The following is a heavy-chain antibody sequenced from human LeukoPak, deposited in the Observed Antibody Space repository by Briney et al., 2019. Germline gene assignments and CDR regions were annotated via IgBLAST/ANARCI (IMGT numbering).Heavy chain of an antibody. V-gene: IGHV3-15*01. CDR2: IKSKTDGGTT. D-gene: IGHD1-26*01. Sequence: GGSLRLSCAASGFTFSSYGMHWVRQAPGKGLEWVGRIKSKTDGGTTDYAAPVKGRFTISRDDSKNTLYLQMNSLKTEDTAVYYCTTRGGSFSIFDYWGQGTLVTVSS. J-gene: IGHJ4*02. CDR1: GFTFSSYG. CDR3: TTRGGSFSIFDY.